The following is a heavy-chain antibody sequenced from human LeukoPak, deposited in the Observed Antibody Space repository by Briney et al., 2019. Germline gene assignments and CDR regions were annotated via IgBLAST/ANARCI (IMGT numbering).Heavy chain of an antibody. CDR1: GVTFRSYS. J-gene: IGHJ3*02. V-gene: IGHV3-21*01. CDR2: ISRSRSYI. D-gene: IGHD4-23*01. CDR3: AKDGAPYEYGGNSAFDI. Sequence: GGSLRLSCAASGVTFRSYSMHWVPQAPGKGLEGFSSISRSRSYIYYADSVKGQFTISRDNAKNLLYLQMNNLKACDTAVYYCAKDGAPYEYGGNSAFDIWGQGTMVTVSS.